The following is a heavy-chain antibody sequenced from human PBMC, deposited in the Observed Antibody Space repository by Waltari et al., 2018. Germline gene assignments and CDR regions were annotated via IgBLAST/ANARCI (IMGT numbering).Heavy chain of an antibody. CDR3: AKVPGPGKPTGFMPSPYYFDY. D-gene: IGHD6-13*01. Sequence: QLVASGGGLVKPGGSLRLACAASGFIFGSYGLSWVGSGPGKGLEWVSAISGSGGSTYYADSVKGRFIISRDTSKKTLYLQMNSLGAEDTAVYYCAKVPGPGKPTGFMPSPYYFDYWGLGTLVSVSS. V-gene: IGHV3-23*04. CDR1: GFIFGSYG. J-gene: IGHJ4*02. CDR2: ISGSGGST.